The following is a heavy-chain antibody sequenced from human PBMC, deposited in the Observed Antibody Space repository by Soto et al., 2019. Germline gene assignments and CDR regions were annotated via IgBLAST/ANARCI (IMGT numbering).Heavy chain of an antibody. D-gene: IGHD3-9*01. V-gene: IGHV3-9*01. J-gene: IGHJ4*02. CDR2: ISWNSNNI. CDR3: VKGLSGYISLSLDY. Sequence: PGGSLRLSCAASGFTFDDYAMHWVRQAPGKGLEWVSSISWNSNNIGYADSVKGRFTISRDNAKNSLYLQMNSLRAEDTALYYSVKGLSGYISLSLDYWGQVTLVTVSS. CDR1: GFTFDDYA.